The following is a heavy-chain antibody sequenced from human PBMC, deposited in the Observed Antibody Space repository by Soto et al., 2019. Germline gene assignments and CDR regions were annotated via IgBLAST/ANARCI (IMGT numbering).Heavy chain of an antibody. J-gene: IGHJ4*02. CDR3: ARTSRFDC. Sequence: PSETLSLTCAVYCGSFSGYYWSWIRQPTGKGLEWIGEINHSGSTNYNPSLKSRVTMSVDTSKNQFSLKLSSVTAADTAVYYCARTSRFDCWVQGTLVTVSS. CDR2: INHSGST. V-gene: IGHV4-34*01. D-gene: IGHD6-6*01. CDR1: CGSFSGYY.